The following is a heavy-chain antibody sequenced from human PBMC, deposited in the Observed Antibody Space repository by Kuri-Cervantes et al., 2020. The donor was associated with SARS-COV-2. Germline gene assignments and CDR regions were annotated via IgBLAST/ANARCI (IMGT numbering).Heavy chain of an antibody. CDR3: ARGRLEWLSAHDRYYYMDV. CDR2: MNPDSGHT. Sequence: ASVKVSCKASGYIFTSYDITWVRQATGQGLEWMGWMNPDSGHTGHAQKFQGRVTVTTNTSTRTSYMEVSSLRSEDSAVYYCARGRLEWLSAHDRYYYMDVWGRGTTVTVSS. V-gene: IGHV1-8*01. J-gene: IGHJ6*03. D-gene: IGHD3-3*01. CDR1: GYIFTSYD.